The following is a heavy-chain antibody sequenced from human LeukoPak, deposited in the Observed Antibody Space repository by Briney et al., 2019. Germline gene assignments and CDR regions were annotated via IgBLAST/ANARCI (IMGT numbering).Heavy chain of an antibody. D-gene: IGHD2-15*01. CDR3: AGGYCSGGSCYWFDP. V-gene: IGHV5-51*03. J-gene: IGHJ5*02. CDR2: IYPGDSDT. CDR1: GYSFTSYW. Sequence: GESLKNSCKGSGYSFTSYWIGWVRQMPGKGLEWMGIIYPGDSDTRYSPSFQGQVTISADKSISTAYLQWSSLKASDTAMYYCAGGYCSGGSCYWFDPWGQGTLVTVSS.